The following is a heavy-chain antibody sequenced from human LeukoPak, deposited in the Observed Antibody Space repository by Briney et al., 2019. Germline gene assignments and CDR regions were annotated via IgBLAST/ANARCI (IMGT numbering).Heavy chain of an antibody. V-gene: IGHV3-7*01. D-gene: IGHD3-3*01. CDR2: INKDGSEK. Sequence: GGSLRLSCAASRFTFTSYWMSWVRQAPGKGLEWVAKINKDGSEKYYVDSVKGRFTISRDNAKNSLYLQMNSLRGEDTAVYYCARDRMGNNDFWSGYTTSFDYWGQGTLVTVSS. J-gene: IGHJ4*02. CDR1: RFTFTSYW. CDR3: ARDRMGNNDFWSGYTTSFDY.